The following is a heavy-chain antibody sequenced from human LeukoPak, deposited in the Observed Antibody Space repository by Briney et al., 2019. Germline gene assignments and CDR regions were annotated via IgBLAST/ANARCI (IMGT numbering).Heavy chain of an antibody. CDR1: GYRYTTYW. CDR2: IYPGDSDT. CDR3: ARQITDQSSGYDSIDY. J-gene: IGHJ4*02. V-gene: IGHV5-51*01. Sequence: GESLKISCKASGYRYTTYWIGWVRQMPGKGLEWTGSIYPGDSDTRYSPSFEGQVTISADKSFTTAYLQWSSLKASDTAMYYCARQITDQSSGYDSIDYWGQGTLVTVSS. D-gene: IGHD5-12*01.